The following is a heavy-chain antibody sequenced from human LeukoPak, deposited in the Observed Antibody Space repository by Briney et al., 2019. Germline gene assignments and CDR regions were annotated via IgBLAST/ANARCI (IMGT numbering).Heavy chain of an antibody. CDR2: INAGNGNT. V-gene: IGHV1-3*01. Sequence: GASVQVSCKASGYTFTSYAMHWVRQAPGQRLGWMGWINAGNGNTKYSQKFQGRVTITRDTSATTAYMELSSLRFEDTAVYYCASALGAYYYDSSGYYSTYNWFDPWGQGTLVTVSS. J-gene: IGHJ5*02. CDR3: ASALGAYYYDSSGYYSTYNWFDP. D-gene: IGHD3-22*01. CDR1: GYTFTSYA.